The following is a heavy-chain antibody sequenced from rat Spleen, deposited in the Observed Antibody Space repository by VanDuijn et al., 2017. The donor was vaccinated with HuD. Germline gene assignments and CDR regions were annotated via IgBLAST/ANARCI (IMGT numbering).Heavy chain of an antibody. Sequence: EVQLVESGGGLVQPGGSLKLSCAASGFTFSNYGMAWVRQTPTKGLEWVASISSGGGNTHYRDSMKGRFTISRDNAKNTQYLQMDSLRSEDTATYYCARHVYGGYPYYFDYWGQGVMVTVSS. D-gene: IGHD1-11*01. CDR2: ISSGGGNT. V-gene: IGHV5S14*01. CDR1: GFTFSNYG. J-gene: IGHJ2*01. CDR3: ARHVYGGYPYYFDY.